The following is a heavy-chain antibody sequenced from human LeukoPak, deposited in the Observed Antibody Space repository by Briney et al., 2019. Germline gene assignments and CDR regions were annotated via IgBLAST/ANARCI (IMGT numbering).Heavy chain of an antibody. J-gene: IGHJ3*02. CDR3: AKDIAYCGGDCYSENAFDI. V-gene: IGHV3-23*01. Sequence: GGSLRLSCAASGFTFSSYAMSWVRQAPGKGLKWVSAISGSGGSTYYADSVKGRFTISRDNSKNTLYLQMNSLRAEDTAVYYCAKDIAYCGGDCYSENAFDIWGQGTMVTVSS. CDR2: ISGSGGST. D-gene: IGHD2-21*02. CDR1: GFTFSSYA.